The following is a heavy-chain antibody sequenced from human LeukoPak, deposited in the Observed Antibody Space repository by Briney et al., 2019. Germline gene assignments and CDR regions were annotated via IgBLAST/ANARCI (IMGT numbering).Heavy chain of an antibody. CDR1: GYTFTSYY. V-gene: IGHV1-46*01. CDR3: ARAQDCSGGSCAIWNLYYYYGMDV. J-gene: IGHJ6*02. Sequence: GASVKVSCKASGYTFTSYYMHWVRQAPGQGLEWMGIINPSGGSTSYAQKFQGRVTMTRDTSTSTVYMELSSLRSEDTAVYYCARAQDCSGGSCAIWNLYYYYGMDVWGQGTTVTVSS. CDR2: INPSGGST. D-gene: IGHD2-15*01.